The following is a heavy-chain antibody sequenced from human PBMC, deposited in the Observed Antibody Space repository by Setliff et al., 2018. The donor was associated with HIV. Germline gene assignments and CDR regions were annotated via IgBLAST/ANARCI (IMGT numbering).Heavy chain of an antibody. Sequence: ASETLSLTCNVSGDSFSTYYWSWIRQPPGKGLEWIAFSHNTGSTNYSPSLKSRVTVSLDISKRQFFLTLKSVTAADTAVYYCARVKGQWRGYFSYSGLDVWGQGTTVTVSS. D-gene: IGHD6-19*01. V-gene: IGHV4-59*01. CDR3: ARVKGQWRGYFSYSGLDV. J-gene: IGHJ6*02. CDR2: SHNTGST. CDR1: GDSFSTYY.